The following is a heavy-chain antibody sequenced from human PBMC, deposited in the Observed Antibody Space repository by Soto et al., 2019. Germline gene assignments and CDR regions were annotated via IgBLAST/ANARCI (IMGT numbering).Heavy chain of an antibody. J-gene: IGHJ6*02. CDR3: ARDNRVLNYYYYYYGMDV. Sequence: GGSPRLSCAASGFTFSSYWMSWVRQAPGKGLEWVANIKQDGSEKYYVDSVKGRFTISRDNAKNSLYLQMNSLRAEDTAVYYCARDNRVLNYYYYYYGMDVWGQGTTVTVSS. V-gene: IGHV3-7*05. CDR1: GFTFSSYW. D-gene: IGHD1-7*01. CDR2: IKQDGSEK.